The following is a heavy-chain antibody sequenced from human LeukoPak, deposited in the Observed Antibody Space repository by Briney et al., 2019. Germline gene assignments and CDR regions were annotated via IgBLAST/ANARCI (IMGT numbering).Heavy chain of an antibody. V-gene: IGHV1-18*01. CDR1: GYSFTTYG. CDR3: ARAQLMVYADY. J-gene: IGHJ4*02. CDR2: ISAYNGNT. D-gene: IGHD2-8*01. Sequence: GASVKVSCKASGYSFTTYGISWVRQAPGQGLEWMGWISAYNGNTNYAQKLQGRVTMTTDTSTSTAYMELRSLRSDDTAVYYCARAQLMVYADYWGQGTLVTVSS.